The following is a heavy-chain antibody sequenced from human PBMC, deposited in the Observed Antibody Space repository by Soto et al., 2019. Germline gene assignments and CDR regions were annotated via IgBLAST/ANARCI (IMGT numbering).Heavy chain of an antibody. CDR2: IIPIFGTA. CDR1: GGTFSSYA. CDR3: ARSRYDGYKAHWYGMDV. D-gene: IGHD3-16*01. J-gene: IGHJ6*02. Sequence: GASVKVSCKASGGTFSSYAISWVRQAPGQGLEWMGGIIPIFGTANYAQKFQGRVTITADESTSTAYMELSSLRSGDTAVYYCARSRYDGYKAHWYGMDVWGQGTTVTVSS. V-gene: IGHV1-69*13.